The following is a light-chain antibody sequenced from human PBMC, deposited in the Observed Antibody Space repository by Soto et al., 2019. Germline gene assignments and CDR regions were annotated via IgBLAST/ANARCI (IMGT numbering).Light chain of an antibody. CDR3: ISYTSISTWV. CDR1: SSDIGGYNY. CDR2: EVS. J-gene: IGLJ3*02. V-gene: IGLV2-14*01. Sequence: QSALTQPASVSGSPGQSITISCTGTSSDIGGYNYVSWYQQHPGKAPKLMIYEVSNRPSGVSDRFSGSRSGNTASLTISGLQAEDAYDYYCISYTSISTWVFGGGTQLTVL.